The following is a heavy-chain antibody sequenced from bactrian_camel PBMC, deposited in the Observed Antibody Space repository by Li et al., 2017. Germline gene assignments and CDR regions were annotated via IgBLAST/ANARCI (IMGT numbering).Heavy chain of an antibody. J-gene: IGHJ7*01. CDR1: GFTLSNFY. Sequence: GFTLSNFYMALVRQAPGKGLEWVSSIYSDWSNTYYADSATCRFTISRDKAKNTLYLQMNSLKTEDTAVYYCATGDIFFSSRRRH. V-gene: IGHV3-2*01. CDR2: IYSDWSNT.